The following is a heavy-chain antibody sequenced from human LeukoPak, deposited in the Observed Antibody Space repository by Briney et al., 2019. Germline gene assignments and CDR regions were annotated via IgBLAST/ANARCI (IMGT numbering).Heavy chain of an antibody. V-gene: IGHV4-61*02. Sequence: SQTLSLTCTVSGGSISSGSYYWSWIRQPAGKGLEWIGRIYTSGSTNYNPSLKGRVTISVDTSKNQFSLKLSSVTAADTAVYYCATGSREAHIVGATTGLWYWGQGTLVTVSS. CDR3: ATGSREAHIVGATTGLWY. J-gene: IGHJ4*02. CDR1: GGSISSGSYY. D-gene: IGHD1-26*01. CDR2: IYTSGST.